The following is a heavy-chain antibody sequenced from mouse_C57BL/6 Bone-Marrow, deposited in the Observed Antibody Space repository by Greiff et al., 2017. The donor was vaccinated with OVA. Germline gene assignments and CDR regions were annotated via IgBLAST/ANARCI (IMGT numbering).Heavy chain of an antibody. CDR1: GYTFTSYW. CDR2: IDPSDSYT. V-gene: IGHV1-69*01. Sequence: QVQLQQPGAELVMPGASVKLSCKASGYTFTSYWMHWVKQRPGQGLEWIGEIDPSDSYTNYNQKFKGKSTLTVDKSSSTAYMQLSSLTSEDSAVYYCARKDSFWFAYWGQGTLVTVSA. D-gene: IGHD3-2*01. CDR3: ARKDSFWFAY. J-gene: IGHJ3*01.